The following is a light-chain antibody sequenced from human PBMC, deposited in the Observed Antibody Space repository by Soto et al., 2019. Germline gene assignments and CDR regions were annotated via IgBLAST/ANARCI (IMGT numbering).Light chain of an antibody. CDR2: DAS. CDR1: QSVSSY. J-gene: IGKJ3*01. CDR3: QQRSNWPPIFT. Sequence: EIVLTQSPATLSLSPGERATLSCRASQSVSSYLAWYQQKPGQAPRLLIYDASNRATGIPARFSGSGSGTDVTLTISSLKPEDFAASYCQQRSNWPPIFTFGPGTKVDIK. V-gene: IGKV3-11*01.